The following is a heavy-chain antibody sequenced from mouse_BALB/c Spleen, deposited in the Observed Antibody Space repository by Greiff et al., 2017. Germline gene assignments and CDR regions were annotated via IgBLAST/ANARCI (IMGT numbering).Heavy chain of an antibody. D-gene: IGHD4-1*01. J-gene: IGHJ2*01. CDR2: ISSGGSYT. V-gene: IGHV5-6-4*01. Sequence: EVKLMESGGGLVKPGGSLKLSCAASGFTFSSYTMSWVRQTPEKRLEWVATISSGGSYTYYPDSVKGRFTISRDNAKNTLYLQMSSLKSEDTAMYYCTRELEGYYFDYWGQGTTLTVSS. CDR1: GFTFSSYT. CDR3: TRELEGYYFDY.